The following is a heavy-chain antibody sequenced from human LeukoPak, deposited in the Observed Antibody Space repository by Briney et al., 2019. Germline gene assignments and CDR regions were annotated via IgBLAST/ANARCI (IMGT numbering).Heavy chain of an antibody. CDR3: ARESGSPSYYDSSGYIDY. D-gene: IGHD3-22*01. CDR2: INPNSGDT. Sequence: ASVKVSCKASGYTFTGYYLHWVRQAPGQGLEWMGWINPNSGDTDYAQKLQGRVTMTTDTSTSTAYMELRSLRSDDTAVYYCARESGSPSYYDSSGYIDYWGQGTLVTVSS. CDR1: GYTFTGYY. J-gene: IGHJ4*02. V-gene: IGHV1-2*02.